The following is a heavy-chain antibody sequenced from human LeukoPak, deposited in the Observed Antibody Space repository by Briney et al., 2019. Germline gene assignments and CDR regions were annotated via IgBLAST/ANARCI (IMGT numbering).Heavy chain of an antibody. CDR1: GFTFSSYS. J-gene: IGHJ4*02. D-gene: IGHD1-1*01. CDR3: AKNPRLEGWIYFDS. V-gene: IGHV3-23*01. CDR2: ISGSSGRI. Sequence: GGSLRLSCAASGFTFSSYSMSWVRQAPGKGLEWVSSISGSSGRIDYADSVKGRFTISRDNSKNTLSLQMNSLTAEDTAVYYCAKNPRLEGWIYFDSWGQGILVTVSS.